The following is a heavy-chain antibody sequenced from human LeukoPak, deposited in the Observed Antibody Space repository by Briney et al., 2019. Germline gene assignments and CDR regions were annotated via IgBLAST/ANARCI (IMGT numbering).Heavy chain of an antibody. D-gene: IGHD2-2*01. Sequence: SVKVSCKASGGTFSRYAVSWVRQAPGQGLEWMGGIIPIFGTANYAQKFQGRVTITADESTSTAYMELSSLRSEDTAVYYCARQPFAPSSTTEYYYYGMDVWGQGTTVTVSS. CDR1: GGTFSRYA. CDR2: IIPIFGTA. J-gene: IGHJ6*02. CDR3: ARQPFAPSSTTEYYYYGMDV. V-gene: IGHV1-69*13.